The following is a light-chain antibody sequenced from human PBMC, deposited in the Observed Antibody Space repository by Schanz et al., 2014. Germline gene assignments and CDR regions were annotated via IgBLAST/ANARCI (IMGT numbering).Light chain of an antibody. V-gene: IGLV2-8*01. CDR3: QSYDSSLSGVV. CDR1: SSDVGGYNY. J-gene: IGLJ2*01. Sequence: QSALTQPPSASGSPGQSVTISCTGTSSDVGGYNYVSWYQQHPGKAPKLMIYEVSKRPSGVSNRFSGSKSGTSASLAITGLQAEDEADYYCQSYDSSLSGVVFGGGTKLTVL. CDR2: EVS.